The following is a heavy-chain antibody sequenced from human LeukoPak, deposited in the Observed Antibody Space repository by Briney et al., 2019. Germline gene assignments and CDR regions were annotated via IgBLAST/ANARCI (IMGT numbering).Heavy chain of an antibody. Sequence: SETLSLSCSVSGYSISSGFYWDWIRQPPGKGLEWIGSVYRSGSTYYNSSIKSRVTISVDMSKNQFSLRLSSVTAADTAVYYCARVADNGDWGQGTLVTVSS. CDR3: ARVADNGD. CDR2: VYRSGST. CDR1: GYSISSGFY. V-gene: IGHV4-38-2*02. J-gene: IGHJ4*02. D-gene: IGHD2-8*01.